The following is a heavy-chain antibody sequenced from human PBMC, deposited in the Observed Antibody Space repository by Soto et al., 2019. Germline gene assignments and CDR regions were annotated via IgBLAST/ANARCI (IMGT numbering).Heavy chain of an antibody. CDR2: IGGSGGNT. J-gene: IGHJ4*02. V-gene: IGHV3-23*01. CDR1: GFTFRSYA. CDR3: AKSAGFGELLSHYYFDY. Sequence: EVQLLESGGGLVQPGGSLRLSCAASGFTFRSYAMSWVRQAPGKGLEWVSAIGGSGGNTYYADSVKGRFTISIDNSEDTLSLQMNGLRAEDTAVYYCAKSAGFGELLSHYYFDYWGRGTLVTIFS. D-gene: IGHD3-10*01.